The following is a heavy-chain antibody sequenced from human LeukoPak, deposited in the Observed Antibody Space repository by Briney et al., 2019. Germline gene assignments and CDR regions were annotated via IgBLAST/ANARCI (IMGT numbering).Heavy chain of an antibody. CDR1: GFTFSGYA. CDR3: AKMVREFYTISYYFDY. J-gene: IGHJ4*02. D-gene: IGHD2-8*01. Sequence: GGSLRLSCAASGFTFSGYAMNWVRQAPGKGLEWVSGISGSGADTYYADSVKGRFTISRDNSKNTLYLQMNSLRADDTAVYYCAKMVREFYTISYYFDYWGQGTLVTVSS. V-gene: IGHV3-23*01. CDR2: ISGSGADT.